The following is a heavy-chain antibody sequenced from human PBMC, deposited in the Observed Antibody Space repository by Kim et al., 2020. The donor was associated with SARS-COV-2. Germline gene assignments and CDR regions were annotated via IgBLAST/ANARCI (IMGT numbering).Heavy chain of an antibody. J-gene: IGHJ4*02. CDR1: GFTFSSYG. V-gene: IGHV3-33*06. Sequence: GGSLRLSCAASGFTFSSYGMHWVRQAPGKGLEWVAVIWYDGSNKYYADSVKGRFTISRDNSKNTLYLQMNSLRAEDTAVYYCAKDLSSEEQRFDYWGQGTLVTVSS. D-gene: IGHD6-25*01. CDR2: IWYDGSNK. CDR3: AKDLSSEEQRFDY.